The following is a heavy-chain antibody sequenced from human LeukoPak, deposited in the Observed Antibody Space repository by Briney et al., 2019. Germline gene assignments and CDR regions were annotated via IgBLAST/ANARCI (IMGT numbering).Heavy chain of an antibody. Sequence: ASVKVSCKASGYTFTGYYMHWVRQAPGQGLDWMGWINLNSGVTNYAQKFQGRVTMTRDTSISTAYMELSRLRSDDAAVYYCARATPYFDYWGQGTLVTVS. J-gene: IGHJ4*02. CDR2: INLNSGVT. V-gene: IGHV1-2*02. CDR3: ARATPYFDY. CDR1: GYTFTGYY.